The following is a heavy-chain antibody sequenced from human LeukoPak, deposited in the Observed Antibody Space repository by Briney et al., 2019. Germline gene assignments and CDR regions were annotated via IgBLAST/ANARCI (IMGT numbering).Heavy chain of an antibody. CDR1: GYTFTGYY. CDR3: ARALYYDSSGYYSSSYYYFQH. J-gene: IGHJ1*01. Sequence: ASVKVSCKASGYTFTGYYIHWVRQAPGQGLQWMGWINPNSGGTNFAQKFQGRVTMTRDTSISTAYMELSRLRSDDTAEYYCARALYYDSSGYYSSSYYYFQHWGQGTLVTVSS. V-gene: IGHV1-2*02. CDR2: INPNSGGT. D-gene: IGHD3-22*01.